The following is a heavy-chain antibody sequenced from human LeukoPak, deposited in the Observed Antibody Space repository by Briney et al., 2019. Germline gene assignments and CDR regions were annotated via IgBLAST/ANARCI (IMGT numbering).Heavy chain of an antibody. V-gene: IGHV3-48*03. CDR2: ISSSGATR. Sequence: PGGSLRLSCAAAGFTFNSYAMSWVRQAPGKGLEWVSYISSSGATRYYADSVKGRFTMSRDNAKNSLYLLLNSLRAEDTAVYYCAREVVVAATRYMDVWGKGTTVTISS. J-gene: IGHJ6*03. CDR1: GFTFNSYA. CDR3: AREVVVAATRYMDV. D-gene: IGHD2-15*01.